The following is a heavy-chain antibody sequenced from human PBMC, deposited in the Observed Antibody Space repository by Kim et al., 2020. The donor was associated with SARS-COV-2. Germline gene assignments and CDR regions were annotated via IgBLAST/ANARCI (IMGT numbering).Heavy chain of an antibody. J-gene: IGHJ4*02. V-gene: IGHV1-2*04. Sequence: ASVKVSCRASGYTFTDYYIHWVRQAPGQGLEWMGWMNPKNGDTHFAQRFQVWVTLTRDTSMTTAYMARSSLKSDDTAVYYCAREVNHSGTGGFDIWGQGTLVSVSS. CDR3: AREVNHSGTGGFDI. CDR1: GYTFTDYY. CDR2: MNPKNGDT. D-gene: IGHD1-1*01.